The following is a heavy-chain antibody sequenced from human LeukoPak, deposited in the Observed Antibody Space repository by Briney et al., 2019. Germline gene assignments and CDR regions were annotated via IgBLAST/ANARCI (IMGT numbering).Heavy chain of an antibody. V-gene: IGHV3-23*01. D-gene: IGHD4-11*01. CDR3: ARLHTGLLIDY. J-gene: IGHJ4*02. CDR1: GFTFSSYA. Sequence: GGSLRLSCAASGFTFSSYAMSWVRQAPGKGLEWVSAISGSGGSTYYADSVKGRFTISRDNSKNTLYPQMNSLRAEDTAVYYCARLHTGLLIDYWGQGTLVTVSS. CDR2: ISGSGGST.